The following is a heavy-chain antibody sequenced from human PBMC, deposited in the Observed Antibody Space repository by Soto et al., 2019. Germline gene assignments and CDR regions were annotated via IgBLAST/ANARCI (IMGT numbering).Heavy chain of an antibody. CDR1: GGSFRREA. Sequence: QVQLVQSGAEVKKPGSSVKVSCKASGGSFRREAINWVRQAPGQGPEWMGGILPIFGTADYEQKFQGRVTFTADVSTTKAYMDLSSLRIEDTAVYYCAREHEFGGNSDAFDVWGQGTMVIVTS. J-gene: IGHJ3*01. V-gene: IGHV1-69*12. CDR3: AREHEFGGNSDAFDV. D-gene: IGHD2-15*01. CDR2: ILPIFGTA.